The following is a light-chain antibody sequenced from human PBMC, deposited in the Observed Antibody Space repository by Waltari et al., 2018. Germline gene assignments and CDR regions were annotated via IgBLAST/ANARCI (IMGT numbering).Light chain of an antibody. CDR1: ETINTY. CDR3: QQTYSNPPYT. Sequence: DIQMTQSPSSLSASVGDRVTITCRASETINTYLNWYHQKPGKALKLLIYAASSLQSGVPSRFTGSGSGTDFTLTISSLQPEDFATYYCQQTYSNPPYTFGQGTKLEIK. J-gene: IGKJ2*01. V-gene: IGKV1-39*01. CDR2: AAS.